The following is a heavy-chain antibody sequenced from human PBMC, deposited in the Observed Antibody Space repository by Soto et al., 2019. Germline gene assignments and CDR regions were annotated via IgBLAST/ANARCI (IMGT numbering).Heavy chain of an antibody. Sequence: QVQLEESGGGMVQPGRSLRLSCAASGFIFSRYGMHWVRQAPGKGLEWVSVMSYDGSNTNYADSVKGRFSISRDNFKNTLILQMNSLRVEDTAVYYCPTLETRGTVIRGVARSYYWSQGTLVTVSP. J-gene: IGHJ4*02. CDR1: GFIFSRYG. D-gene: IGHD3-10*01. CDR2: MSYDGSNT. V-gene: IGHV3-30*03. CDR3: PTLETRGTVIRGVARSYY.